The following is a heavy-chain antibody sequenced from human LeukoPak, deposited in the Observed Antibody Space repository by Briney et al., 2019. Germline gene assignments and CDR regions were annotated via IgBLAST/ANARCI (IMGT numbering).Heavy chain of an antibody. J-gene: IGHJ4*02. D-gene: IGHD6-13*01. Sequence: PGGSLRLSCAASGFTFSYYDMNWVRQAPGKGLEWVSYISSSSNLIYYADSVRGRFTISRDNAGNSLYLQMNSLRAEDTALYYCVAAGDRGNYWGQGTLVTVSS. CDR1: GFTFSYYD. CDR2: ISSSSNLI. CDR3: VAAGDRGNY. V-gene: IGHV3-48*04.